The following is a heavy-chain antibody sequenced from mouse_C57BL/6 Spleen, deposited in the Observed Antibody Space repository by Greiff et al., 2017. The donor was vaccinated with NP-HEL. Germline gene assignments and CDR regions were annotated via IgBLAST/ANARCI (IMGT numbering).Heavy chain of an antibody. CDR3: ARGGDYYGSSGGYFDY. Sequence: EVQRVESEGGLVQPGSSMKLSCTASGFTFSDYYMAWVRQVPEKGLEWVANINYDGSSTYYLDSLKSRFIISRDNAKNILYLQMSSLKSEDTATYYCARGGDYYGSSGGYFDYWGQGTTLTVSS. D-gene: IGHD1-1*01. J-gene: IGHJ2*01. CDR2: INYDGSST. CDR1: GFTFSDYY. V-gene: IGHV5-16*01.